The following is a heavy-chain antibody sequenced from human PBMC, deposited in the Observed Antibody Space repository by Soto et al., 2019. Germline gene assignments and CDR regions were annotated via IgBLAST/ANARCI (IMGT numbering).Heavy chain of an antibody. CDR1: GGSIRGGGFS. D-gene: IGHD6-13*01. Sequence: KPSETLSLTCTVSGGSIRGGGFSWTWIRRHPGKGLEWIGDIDNSGRTNYSPSLKSRLSISVDTSKNHFSLRLNSVTAADTAVYFCARDGSSFFYAFDIWGHGTMVTVSS. CDR3: ARDGSSFFYAFDI. CDR2: IDNSGRT. V-gene: IGHV4-31*03. J-gene: IGHJ3*02.